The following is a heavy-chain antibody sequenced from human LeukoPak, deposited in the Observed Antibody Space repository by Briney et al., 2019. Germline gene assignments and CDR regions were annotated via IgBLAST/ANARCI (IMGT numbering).Heavy chain of an antibody. V-gene: IGHV3-21*01. Sequence: GGSLSLSCAASGFTFSSYSMNWVRQAPGKGLEGVSSISSCSSRIYYADSVKGRFTISRDNAKNSLYLQMNSLRAEDTAVYYCARDLRDCSNGVCYTYYFDYWGQGTLVTVSS. CDR3: ARDLRDCSNGVCYTYYFDY. D-gene: IGHD2-8*01. J-gene: IGHJ4*02. CDR2: ISSCSSRI. CDR1: GFTFSSYS.